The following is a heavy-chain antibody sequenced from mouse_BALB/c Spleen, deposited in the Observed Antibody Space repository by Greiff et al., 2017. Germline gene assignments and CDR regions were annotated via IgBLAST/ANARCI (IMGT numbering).Heavy chain of an antibody. D-gene: IGHD1-2*01. CDR2: IWGGGST. CDR3: AAREGLRHPYAMDY. CDR1: GFSLTDYG. V-gene: IGHV2-6-5*01. Sequence: QVQLQQSGPGLVAPSQSLSITCTVSGFSLTDYGVSWVRQPPGKGLEWLGVIWGGGSTYYNSALKSRMSISKDNSKSHVFLKMNSLQTDDTAMYYCAAREGLRHPYAMDYWGQGTSVTVSS. J-gene: IGHJ4*01.